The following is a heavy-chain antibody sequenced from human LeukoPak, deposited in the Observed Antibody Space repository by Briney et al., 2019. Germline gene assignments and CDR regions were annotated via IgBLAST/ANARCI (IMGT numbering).Heavy chain of an antibody. D-gene: IGHD3-22*01. J-gene: IGHJ4*02. Sequence: ASVKVSCKASGYTFTGYYMHWVRQAPGQGLEWMGWISAYNGNTNYAQKLQGRVTMTTDTSTSTAYMELRSLRSDDTAVYYCARDKREYYYDSSGYNDYWGQGTLVTVSS. CDR1: GYTFTGYY. V-gene: IGHV1-18*04. CDR3: ARDKREYYYDSSGYNDY. CDR2: ISAYNGNT.